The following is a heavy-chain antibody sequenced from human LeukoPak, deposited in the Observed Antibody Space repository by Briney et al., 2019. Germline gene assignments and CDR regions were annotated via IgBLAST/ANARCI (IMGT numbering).Heavy chain of an antibody. Sequence: PGGSLRLSCAASGVTSNYMTWVRQAPGKGLEWVSVIYNGGTTYYADSVKGRFTISRDNSKSTVIVSLQMNSLRTDHTALYSCAGGGEAARSLAYWGQGALVTVSS. CDR3: AGGGEAARSLAY. CDR2: IYNGGTT. V-gene: IGHV3-53*05. CDR1: GVTSNY. J-gene: IGHJ4*02. D-gene: IGHD6-6*01.